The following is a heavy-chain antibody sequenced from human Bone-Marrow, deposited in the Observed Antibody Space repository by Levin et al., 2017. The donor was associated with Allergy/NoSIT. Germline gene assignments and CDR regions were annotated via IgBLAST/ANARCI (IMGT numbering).Heavy chain of an antibody. Sequence: PSETLSLTCAVSGDSVTSDLHSWSWFRQPPEKTLEWIGYVISRGQTYSNPSLKRLVHISADKSTNHFSLKVTSVTAADTAVYYCARVDVYGSGSVGLWGRGSRVTVSS. CDR3: ARVDVYGSGSVGL. D-gene: IGHD3-10*01. CDR1: GDSVTSDLHS. J-gene: IGHJ4*02. V-gene: IGHV4-30-2*01. CDR2: VISRGQT.